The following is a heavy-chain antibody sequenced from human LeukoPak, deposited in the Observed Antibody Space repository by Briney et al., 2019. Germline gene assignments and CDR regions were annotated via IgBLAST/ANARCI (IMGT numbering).Heavy chain of an antibody. V-gene: IGHV3-30-3*01. J-gene: IGHJ5*02. CDR2: ISYHGIDK. CDR3: ARAGEDVVLGPAPVGGSPYNWFDP. Sequence: PGESLRLSCAASGFIFSHYAMHWVRQAPGKGLEWVAVISYHGIDKYYADSVKGRFTISRDNSKNALYLQMNSLRPEDTAVYFCARAGEDVVLGPAPVGGSPYNWFDPWGQGTLVTVSS. CDR1: GFIFSHYA. D-gene: IGHD2-2*01.